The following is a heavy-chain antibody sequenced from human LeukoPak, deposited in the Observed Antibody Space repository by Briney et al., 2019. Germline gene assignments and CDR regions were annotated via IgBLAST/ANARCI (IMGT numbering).Heavy chain of an antibody. CDR1: GGSIITRSYY. Sequence: PSETLSLTCTVSGGSIITRSYYWGWLRQPPGKGLEWIGSIYYSGSTYYNPSLKSRVTISVYTSKNQFSLKLSSVTAADTAVYYCARHDYSNEDPDAFDIWGQGTMVTVSS. J-gene: IGHJ3*02. V-gene: IGHV4-39*01. CDR3: ARHDYSNEDPDAFDI. D-gene: IGHD4-11*01. CDR2: IYYSGST.